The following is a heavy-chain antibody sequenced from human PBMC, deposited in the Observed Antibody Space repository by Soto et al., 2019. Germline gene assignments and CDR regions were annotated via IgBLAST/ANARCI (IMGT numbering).Heavy chain of an antibody. Sequence: GGSLRLSCVASGFTIENSVMHWVRQTPGKGLMWVSRITGAGDGTLYADSVQGRFTISRDNAKNTVYLHMTGLRVEETAVYYCARAQKWRQLSLNVFDIWCQGTTVTVSS. J-gene: IGHJ3*02. CDR2: ITGAGDGT. CDR1: GFTIENSV. D-gene: IGHD5-18*01. CDR3: ARAQKWRQLSLNVFDI. V-gene: IGHV3-74*01.